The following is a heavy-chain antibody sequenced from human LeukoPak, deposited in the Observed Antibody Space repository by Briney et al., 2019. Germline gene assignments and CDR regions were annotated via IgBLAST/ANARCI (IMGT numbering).Heavy chain of an antibody. CDR2: INPKSGGT. D-gene: IGHD1-1*01. J-gene: IGHJ3*01. CDR1: GYTFNAYY. Sequence: ASVKVSCKASGYTFNAYYMHWVRQAPGQGLEWMGWINPKSGGTDYAQRFQARVTMTRDTSINTVYMELSRLTSDDTAVYYCAREGITTGRTAGAFDVWGQGTVVTVSS. V-gene: IGHV1-2*02. CDR3: AREGITTGRTAGAFDV.